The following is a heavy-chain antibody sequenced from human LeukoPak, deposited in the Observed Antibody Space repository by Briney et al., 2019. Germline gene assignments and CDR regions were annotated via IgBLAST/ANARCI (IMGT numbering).Heavy chain of an antibody. J-gene: IGHJ4*02. CDR2: MNPNSGNT. CDR1: GYTFTSYD. V-gene: IGHV1-8*01. CDR3: ARGRRIGLTHDY. Sequence: ASVKDSCKASGYTFTSYDINWVRQATGQGLEWMGWMNPNSGNTGYAQKFQGRVTMTRNTSISTAYMELSSLRSEDTAVYYCARGRRIGLTHDYWGQGTLVTVSS. D-gene: IGHD2/OR15-2a*01.